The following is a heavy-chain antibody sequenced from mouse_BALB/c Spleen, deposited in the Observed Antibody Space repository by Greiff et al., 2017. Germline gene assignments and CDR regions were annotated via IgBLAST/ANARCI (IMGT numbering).Heavy chain of an antibody. CDR1: GFSLTSYG. CDR2: IWSGGST. V-gene: IGHV2-2*02. J-gene: IGHJ3*01. D-gene: IGHD2-1*01. Sequence: VQLQQSGPGLVQPSQSLSITCTVSGFSLTSYGVHWVRQSPGKGLEWLGVIWSGGSTDYNAAFISRLSISKDNSKSQVFFKMNSLQANDTAIYYCARGGNPGGFAYWGQGTLVTVSA. CDR3: ARGGNPGGFAY.